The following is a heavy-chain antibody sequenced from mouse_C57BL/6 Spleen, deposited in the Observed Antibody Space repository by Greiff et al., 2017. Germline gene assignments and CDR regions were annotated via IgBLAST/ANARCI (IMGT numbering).Heavy chain of an antibody. CDR1: GFTFSSYA. CDR3: ARDRGNYGMFDY. V-gene: IGHV5-4*01. CDR2: ISDGGSYT. D-gene: IGHD2-1*01. Sequence: EVKLVESGGGLVKPGGSLKLSCAASGFTFSSYAMSWVRQTPEKRLEWVATISDGGSYTYYPDNVKGRFTISRDNAKNNLYLQMSHLKSEDTAMYYCARDRGNYGMFDYWGQGTTLTVSS. J-gene: IGHJ2*01.